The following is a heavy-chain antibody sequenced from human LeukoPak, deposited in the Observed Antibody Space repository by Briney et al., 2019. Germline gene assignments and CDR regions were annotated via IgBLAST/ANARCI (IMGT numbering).Heavy chain of an antibody. D-gene: IGHD2-2*01. CDR1: GGTFSSYA. CDR3: ARGGLVVPAAPEGGWFDP. Sequence: SVKVSCKASGGTFSSYAISWVRQAPGQGLEWMGGIIPIFGTANYAQRFQGRVTITADESTSTAYMELSSLRSEDTAVYYCARGGLVVPAAPEGGWFDPWGQGTLVTVSS. J-gene: IGHJ5*02. V-gene: IGHV1-69*01. CDR2: IIPIFGTA.